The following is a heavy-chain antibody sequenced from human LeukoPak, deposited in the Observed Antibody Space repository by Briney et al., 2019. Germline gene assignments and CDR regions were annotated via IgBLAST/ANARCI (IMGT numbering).Heavy chain of an antibody. D-gene: IGHD1-26*01. CDR1: GYSITSGFY. CDR2: IYHSGST. CDR3: ARGQGAVNWFDP. J-gene: IGHJ5*02. Sequence: SETLSLTCAVSGYSITSGFYWGWIRQPPGKGLERIGSIYHSGSTYYNPSLKSRVTISVDTSKNQFSLKLSSVTAADTAVYYCARGQGAVNWFDPWGQGTLVTVSS. V-gene: IGHV4-38-2*01.